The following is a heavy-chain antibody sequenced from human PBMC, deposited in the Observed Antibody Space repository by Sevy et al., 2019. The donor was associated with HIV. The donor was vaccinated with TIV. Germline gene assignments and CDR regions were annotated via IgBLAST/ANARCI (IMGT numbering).Heavy chain of an antibody. CDR3: ASRTYYYDSSGYYRDY. CDR2: ISGSGGST. J-gene: IGHJ4*02. V-gene: IGHV3-23*01. D-gene: IGHD3-22*01. CDR1: GFTFSSYA. Sequence: GGSLRLSCAASGFTFSSYAMSWVRQAPGKGLEWVSAISGSGGSTYYADSVKGRFTISRDNSNNTLYLQMNSLRAEDTAVYYCASRTYYYDSSGYYRDYWGQGTLVTVSS.